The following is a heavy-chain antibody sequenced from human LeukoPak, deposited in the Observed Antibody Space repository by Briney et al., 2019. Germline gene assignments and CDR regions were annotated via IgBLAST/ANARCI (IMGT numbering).Heavy chain of an antibody. CDR2: IRSKANSYAT. Sequence: PGGSLRLSXAASGFTFSGSAMHWVRQASGKGLEWVGRIRSKANSYATAYAASVKGRFTISRDDSKNTAYLQMNSLKTEDTAVYYCTRTRDGYNAWIFDYWGQGTLVTVSS. V-gene: IGHV3-73*01. CDR1: GFTFSGSA. D-gene: IGHD5-24*01. J-gene: IGHJ4*02. CDR3: TRTRDGYNAWIFDY.